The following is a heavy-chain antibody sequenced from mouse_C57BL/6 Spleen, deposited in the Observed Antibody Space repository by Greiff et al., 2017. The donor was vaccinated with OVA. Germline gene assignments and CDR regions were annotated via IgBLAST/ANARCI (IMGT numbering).Heavy chain of an antibody. CDR2: ILPGSGST. Sequence: QVQLQQSGAELMKPGASVKLSCKATGYTFTGYWIEWVKQRPGHGLEWIGEILPGSGSTNYHEQFKGKATFTADTSSNTAYMQLSSLTTEDSAIYYCASNWESAWFAYWGQGTLVTVAA. J-gene: IGHJ3*01. CDR1: GYTFTGYW. CDR3: ASNWESAWFAY. V-gene: IGHV1-9*01. D-gene: IGHD4-1*01.